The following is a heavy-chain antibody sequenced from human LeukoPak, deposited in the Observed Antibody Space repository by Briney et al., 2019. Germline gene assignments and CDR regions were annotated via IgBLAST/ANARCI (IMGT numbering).Heavy chain of an antibody. Sequence: SETLSLTCTVSGGSISSSSYYWGWIRQPPGKGLEWIGSIYYTGSTYYNPSLKSRVTISVDTSKNQFSLKLSSVTAADTAVYYCARDLGYYYGSGSYFGLWGQGTLVTVSS. CDR3: ARDLGYYYGSGSYFGL. D-gene: IGHD3-10*01. J-gene: IGHJ5*02. CDR1: GGSISSSSYY. V-gene: IGHV4-39*07. CDR2: IYYTGST.